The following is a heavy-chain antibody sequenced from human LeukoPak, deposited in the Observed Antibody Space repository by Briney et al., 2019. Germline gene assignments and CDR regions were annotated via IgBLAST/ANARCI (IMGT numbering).Heavy chain of an antibody. CDR2: IIPIFGTA. J-gene: IGHJ4*02. D-gene: IGHD5-12*01. CDR3: ARENVDIVARAGYYFDY. V-gene: IGHV1-69*01. CDR1: GGTFSSYA. Sequence: GSSVKVSCKASGGTFSSYAISRVRQAPGQGLEWMGGIIPIFGTANYAQKFQGRVTITADESTSTAYMELSSLRSEDTAVYYCARENVDIVARAGYYFDYWGQGTLVTVSS.